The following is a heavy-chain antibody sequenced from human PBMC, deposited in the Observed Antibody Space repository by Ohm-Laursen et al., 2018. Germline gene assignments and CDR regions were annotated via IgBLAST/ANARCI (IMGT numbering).Heavy chain of an antibody. Sequence: GSLRLSCSASGFTFSDHYMTWIRQAPGKGLEWVSHISSTGSSMYYAYSVKGRFTISRDNTRNSLYLQMNSLRAEDMAVYYCARARHSYPSLRRFDYWGQGTLVTVSS. V-gene: IGHV3-11*01. CDR1: GFTFSDHY. D-gene: IGHD5-18*01. CDR2: ISSTGSSM. J-gene: IGHJ4*02. CDR3: ARARHSYPSLRRFDY.